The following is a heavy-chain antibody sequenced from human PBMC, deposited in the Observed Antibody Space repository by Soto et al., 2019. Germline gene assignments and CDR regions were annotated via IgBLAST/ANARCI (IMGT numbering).Heavy chain of an antibody. V-gene: IGHV1-46*03. J-gene: IGHJ4*02. CDR2: IIPRGGRT. CDR3: TIGLGQRGGSY. CDR1: GYTFTNYY. D-gene: IGHD5-12*01. Sequence: QVQLVQSGAEVKEPGASVKVSCTASGYTFTNYYMHWLRQAPGQGLEWMGMIIPRGGRTTYAPKFLGSVTLTRATPTGTFYMALTSLRFEDTAFYYCTIGLGQRGGSYWGQGTLVTVSS.